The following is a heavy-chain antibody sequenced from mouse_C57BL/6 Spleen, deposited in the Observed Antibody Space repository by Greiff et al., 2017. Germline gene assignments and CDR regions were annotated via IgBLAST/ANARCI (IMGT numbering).Heavy chain of an antibody. CDR2: ISSGSSTT. Sequence: EVMLVEPGGGLVKPGGSLKLSCAASGFTFSDYGMHWVRQAPGKGLEWVAYISSGSSTTYYADTVKGPFTISRDNAKTTLFLQMTSLGSEDTAVYYCERRGYGSLWYFDVWGTGTTVTASS. J-gene: IGHJ1*03. CDR1: GFTFSDYG. D-gene: IGHD1-1*01. V-gene: IGHV5-17*01. CDR3: ERRGYGSLWYFDV.